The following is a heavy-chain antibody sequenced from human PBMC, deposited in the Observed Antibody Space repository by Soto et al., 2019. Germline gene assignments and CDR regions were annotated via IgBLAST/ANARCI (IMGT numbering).Heavy chain of an antibody. Sequence: GGSLRLSCAASGFTFSSYGMHWVRQAPGKGLEWVAVISYDGSNKYFADSVKGRFTISRDNSKNTLYLQMNSLRAEDTAVYYCAKDRVVAANEWYYFDYWGQGTLVTVSS. J-gene: IGHJ4*02. D-gene: IGHD2-15*01. CDR1: GFTFSSYG. CDR2: ISYDGSNK. V-gene: IGHV3-30*18. CDR3: AKDRVVAANEWYYFDY.